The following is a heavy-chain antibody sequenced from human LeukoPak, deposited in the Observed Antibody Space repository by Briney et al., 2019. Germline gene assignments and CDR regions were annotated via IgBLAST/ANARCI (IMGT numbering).Heavy chain of an antibody. J-gene: IGHJ4*02. V-gene: IGHV3-20*04. CDR1: GFTFSNYG. D-gene: IGHD3-22*01. Sequence: GKSLRLSCAASGFTFSNYGMSWVRQAPGKGLEWVSGINWNGGSTGYADSVKGRFTISRDNAKNSLYLQMNSLRAEDTALYYCARGGYDSSGAFDYWGQGTLVTVSS. CDR2: INWNGGST. CDR3: ARGGYDSSGAFDY.